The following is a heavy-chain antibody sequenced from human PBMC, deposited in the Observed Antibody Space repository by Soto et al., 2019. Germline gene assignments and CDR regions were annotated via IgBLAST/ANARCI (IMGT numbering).Heavy chain of an antibody. CDR3: ARVRDYYDSSGYYNYYYYGMDV. CDR1: GVTFSSYA. D-gene: IGHD3-22*01. CDR2: IIPIFGTA. J-gene: IGHJ6*02. Sequence: SVKVSCKASGVTFSSYAISWVRQAPGQGLEWMGGIIPIFGTANYAQKFQGRVTITADESTSTAYMELSSLRSEDTAVYYCARVRDYYDSSGYYNYYYYGMDVWGQGTTVTVSS. V-gene: IGHV1-69*13.